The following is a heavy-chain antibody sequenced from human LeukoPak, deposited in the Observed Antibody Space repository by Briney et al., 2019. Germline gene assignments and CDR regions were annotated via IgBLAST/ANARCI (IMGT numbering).Heavy chain of an antibody. V-gene: IGHV3-74*01. CDR1: GFTFSRHW. J-gene: IGHJ6*03. D-gene: IGHD5-18*01. CDR2: IDNDGRSS. CDR3: ARGGVGSSGYVDYYYYNMDV. Sequence: GGSLRLSCAASGFTFSRHWMHWVRQTPGRGLVWFSRIDNDGRSSTYADSVKGRFTISRDSAKNTVYLQMTSLTDDDTGVYYCARGGVGSSGYVDYYYYNMDVWGKGTAVTVSS.